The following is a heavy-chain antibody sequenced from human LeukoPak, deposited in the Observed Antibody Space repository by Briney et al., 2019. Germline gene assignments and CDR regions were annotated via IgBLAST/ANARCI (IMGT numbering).Heavy chain of an antibody. J-gene: IGHJ3*02. D-gene: IGHD6-13*01. Sequence: PSETLSLTCTVSDYSISSIYCWGWIRQPPGTGLEWIGTICHSGSTYYNASLKSRVTISIDTSMNQFSLRLNSVTAADTAVYYCARHSPPIPARGAFDIWGQGTMVTVSS. CDR2: ICHSGST. CDR3: ARHSPPIPARGAFDI. CDR1: DYSISSIYC. V-gene: IGHV4-38-2*02.